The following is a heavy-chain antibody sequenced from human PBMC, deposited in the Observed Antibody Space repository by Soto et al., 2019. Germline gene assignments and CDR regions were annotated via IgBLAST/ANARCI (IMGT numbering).Heavy chain of an antibody. CDR2: MNPNSGNT. D-gene: IGHD3-10*01. V-gene: IGHV1-8*01. J-gene: IGHJ4*02. CDR3: ARGITYYYGSGSYSIFDY. CDR1: GYTFTSYD. Sequence: ASVKVSCKASGYTFTSYDINWVRQATGQGLEWMGWMNPNSGNTGYAQKFQGRVTMTRNTSISTAYMELSSLRSEDTAVYYCARGITYYYGSGSYSIFDYWGQGTLVTVSS.